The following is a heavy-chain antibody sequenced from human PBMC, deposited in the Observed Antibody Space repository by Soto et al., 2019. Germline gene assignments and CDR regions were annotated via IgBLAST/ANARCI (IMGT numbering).Heavy chain of an antibody. Sequence: QVQLQESGPGLVKPSETLSLTCTVSGDSVTSVSDYWSWIRQPPGKGLEWIGYIYYSGSADYNPSLGSRVTISIDTSKNQLSLKLTSVTAADTVVYYCARGVGFGYYYYHMDLWGQGTTVTVSS. V-gene: IGHV4-61*01. CDR1: GDSVTSVSDY. CDR3: ARGVGFGYYYYHMDL. CDR2: IYYSGSA. D-gene: IGHD3-10*01. J-gene: IGHJ6*02.